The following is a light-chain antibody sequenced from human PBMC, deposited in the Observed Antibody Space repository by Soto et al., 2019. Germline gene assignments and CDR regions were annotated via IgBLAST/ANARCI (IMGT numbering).Light chain of an antibody. Sequence: ELVMTQSPATLSVSPGARATLSCRASQSVSSNLAWYQQKPGQAPRLLIYGASTRATGIPARFSGIVSGTEFTLPISSLQSEDFAVYYCQQYNNWPPWTFGQGTKVDIK. CDR2: GAS. CDR3: QQYNNWPPWT. J-gene: IGKJ1*01. CDR1: QSVSSN. V-gene: IGKV3-15*01.